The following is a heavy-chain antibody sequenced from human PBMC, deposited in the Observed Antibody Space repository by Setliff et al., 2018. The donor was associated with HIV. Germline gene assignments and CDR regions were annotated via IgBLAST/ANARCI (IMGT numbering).Heavy chain of an antibody. D-gene: IGHD3-9*01. V-gene: IGHV1-69*02. CDR1: GGTFSSYT. CDR2: IIPILGIA. CDR3: ARYDILTGFPDY. J-gene: IGHJ4*02. Sequence: SVKVSCKASGGTFSSYTISWVRQAPGQGLEWMGRIIPILGIANYAQKFQGRVTITADKSTSTAYMELSSLRSEDTAVYYCARYDILTGFPDYWGQGTLVTVSS.